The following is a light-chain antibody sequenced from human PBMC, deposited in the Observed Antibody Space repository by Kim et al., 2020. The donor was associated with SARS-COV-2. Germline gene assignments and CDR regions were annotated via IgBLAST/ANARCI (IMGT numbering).Light chain of an antibody. CDR3: QQYNNWLT. Sequence: LSVAAGKRATLSCGASQSVSSNLAWYQQKPGQAPRLLIYGASTRATGIPARFSSSGSGTEFTLTISSLQSEDFAVYYCQQYNNWLTFGGGTKLEIK. J-gene: IGKJ4*01. V-gene: IGKV3-15*01. CDR2: GAS. CDR1: QSVSSN.